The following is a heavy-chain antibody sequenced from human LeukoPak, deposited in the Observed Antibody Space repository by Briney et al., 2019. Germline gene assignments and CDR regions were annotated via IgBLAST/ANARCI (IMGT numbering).Heavy chain of an antibody. Sequence: ASVKVSCKASGGTFSSYANSWVRQAPGQVLEWVGGIIPIFGTANYAQKFQGRVTITADESTSTAYMELSSLRSEDTAVYYCARDRGDIVATAGDYFDYWGQGTLVTVSS. CDR1: GGTFSSYA. CDR3: ARDRGDIVATAGDYFDY. J-gene: IGHJ4*02. D-gene: IGHD5-12*01. CDR2: IIPIFGTA. V-gene: IGHV1-69*13.